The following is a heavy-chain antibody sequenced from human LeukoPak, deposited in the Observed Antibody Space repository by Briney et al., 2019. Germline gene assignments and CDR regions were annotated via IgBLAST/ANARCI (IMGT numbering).Heavy chain of an antibody. CDR1: GDSVSSNSAA. V-gene: IGHV6-1*01. Sequence: SQTLSLTCAISGDSVSSNSAAWNWIRQSPSRGLEWLGRTYYRSKGYNYYAVSVKSRITINPDTSKNQFSLQLNSVPPEDTAVYYCARGHGAVTARVFDYWGQGTLVTVSS. J-gene: IGHJ4*02. D-gene: IGHD2-21*02. CDR3: ARGHGAVTARVFDY. CDR2: TYYRSKGYN.